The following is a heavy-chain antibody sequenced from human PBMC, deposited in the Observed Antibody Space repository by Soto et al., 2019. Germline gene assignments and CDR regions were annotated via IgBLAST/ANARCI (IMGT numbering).Heavy chain of an antibody. CDR2: ISYDGSNK. CDR1: GFTFSSYA. CDR3: ARDCWPLVTIFSVAPFDP. J-gene: IGHJ5*02. D-gene: IGHD3-9*01. V-gene: IGHV3-30-3*01. Sequence: QVQLVESGGGVVQPGRSLRLSCAASGFTFSSYAMHWVRQAPGKGLEWVAVISYDGSNKYYADSVKGRFTISRDNSKNTLYLQMNSLRAEDTAVYYCARDCWPLVTIFSVAPFDPWGQGTLVTVSS.